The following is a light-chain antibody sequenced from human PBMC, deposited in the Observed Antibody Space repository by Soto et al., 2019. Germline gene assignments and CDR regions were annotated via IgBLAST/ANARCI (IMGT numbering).Light chain of an antibody. J-gene: IGKJ1*01. V-gene: IGKV3-20*01. Sequence: EIVLTQSPGTLSLSPGERATLSCRTSQSVSSSFLAWYQHKPGQAPRLLIFGASNRAAGIPDRFSGSRSGTDFTLTIGRLEPEDFAVYYCQQYGGSPRTFGQGTKVDIK. CDR3: QQYGGSPRT. CDR2: GAS. CDR1: QSVSSSF.